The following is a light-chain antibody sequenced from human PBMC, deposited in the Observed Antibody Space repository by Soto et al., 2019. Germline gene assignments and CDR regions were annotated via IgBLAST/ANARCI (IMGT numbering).Light chain of an antibody. CDR1: SSDVGRSNY. Sequence: QSVLTQPASVSGSLGQSITVSCTGTSSDVGRSNYVSWYQKHPGRAPKLIIYDVSNRPSGVSTRFSGSKSGNTASLTISGLQAEDEADYYCSSYTTSRILGVFGGGTQLTVL. V-gene: IGLV2-14*03. CDR2: DVS. J-gene: IGLJ2*01. CDR3: SSYTTSRILGV.